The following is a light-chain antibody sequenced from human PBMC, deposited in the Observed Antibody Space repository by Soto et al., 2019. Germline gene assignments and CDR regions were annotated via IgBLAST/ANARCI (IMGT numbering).Light chain of an antibody. Sequence: DIQLTQSPSSLSAPVGDRVTVTCRASHGISNYMAWYHQKPGKDPRLLVYGASTLQSGVPARFSGRGSGTEFTLTISSLQPEDVGTYYCQQYSRSPPRTFGGGTKVEIK. J-gene: IGKJ4*01. CDR3: QQYSRSPPRT. CDR2: GAS. V-gene: IGKV1-27*01. CDR1: HGISNY.